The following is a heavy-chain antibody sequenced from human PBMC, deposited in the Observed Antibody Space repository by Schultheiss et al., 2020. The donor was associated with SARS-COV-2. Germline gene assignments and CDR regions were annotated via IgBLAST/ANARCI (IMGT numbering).Heavy chain of an antibody. J-gene: IGHJ5*02. CDR2: INPNSGGT. Sequence: ASVKVSCKASGYTFTSYGISWVRQAPGQGLEWMGWINPNSGGTNYAQKFQGRVTMTRDTSISTAYMELSRLRSDDTAVYYCARRGRYYYENWFDPWGQGTLVTVSS. V-gene: IGHV1-2*02. CDR3: ARRGRYYYENWFDP. D-gene: IGHD3-22*01. CDR1: GYTFTSYG.